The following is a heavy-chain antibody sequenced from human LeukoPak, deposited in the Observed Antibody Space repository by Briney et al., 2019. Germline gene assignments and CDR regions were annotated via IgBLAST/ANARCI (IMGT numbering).Heavy chain of an antibody. CDR2: IYYSGST. Sequence: SETLSLTCTVSGGSISSSSYYWGWIRQPPGKGLEWIGSIYYSGSTYYNPSLKSRVTISVDTSKNQFSLKLSSVTAADTAVYYCARHLGRAGLLWFGESTPVKESGFAAPDFDYWGQGTPVTVSS. CDR3: ARHLGRAGLLWFGESTPVKESGFAAPDFDY. V-gene: IGHV4-39*01. CDR1: GGSISSSSYY. J-gene: IGHJ4*02. D-gene: IGHD3-10*01.